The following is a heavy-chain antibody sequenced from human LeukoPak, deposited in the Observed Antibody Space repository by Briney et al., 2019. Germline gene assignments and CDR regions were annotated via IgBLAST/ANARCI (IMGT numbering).Heavy chain of an antibody. CDR2: ISSSSSYI. D-gene: IGHD5-24*01. V-gene: IGHV3-21*01. CDR1: GFAFSDYN. Sequence: GSLRLSCVASGFAFSDYNVHWVRQAPGKGLEWVSFISSSSSYIYYAESVKGRFTISRDNAKNSLYLQMDSLTVDDTAVYYCARDAKGHGCPDYWGQGTLVTVSS. CDR3: ARDAKGHGCPDY. J-gene: IGHJ4*02.